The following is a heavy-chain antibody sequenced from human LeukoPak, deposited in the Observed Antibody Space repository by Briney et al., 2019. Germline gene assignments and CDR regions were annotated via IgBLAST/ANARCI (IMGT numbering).Heavy chain of an antibody. D-gene: IGHD6-13*01. CDR3: ARGAVYSSSWYDY. V-gene: IGHV1-2*02. J-gene: IGHJ4*02. CDR1: GYTFTSYY. CDR2: INPNSGGT. Sequence: ASVKVSCKASGYTFTSYYMHWVRQAPGQGLEWMGWINPNSGGTNYAQKFQGRVTMTRDTSISTAYMELSRLRSDDTAVYYCARGAVYSSSWYDYWGQGTLVTVSS.